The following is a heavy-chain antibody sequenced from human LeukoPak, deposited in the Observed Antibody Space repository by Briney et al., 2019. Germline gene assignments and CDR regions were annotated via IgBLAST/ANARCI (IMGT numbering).Heavy chain of an antibody. Sequence: SETLSLTCTVSGGSVSSHSYYWGWIRQPPGKGLEWIGSIYYSGSTYYNPSLRSRVTISGDTSKNQFSLKLSSVTAADTAVYYCARVMDYDFWSGYYTGYFDYWGQGTLVTVSS. CDR2: IYYSGST. J-gene: IGHJ4*02. D-gene: IGHD3-3*01. CDR3: ARVMDYDFWSGYYTGYFDY. V-gene: IGHV4-39*07. CDR1: GGSVSSHSYY.